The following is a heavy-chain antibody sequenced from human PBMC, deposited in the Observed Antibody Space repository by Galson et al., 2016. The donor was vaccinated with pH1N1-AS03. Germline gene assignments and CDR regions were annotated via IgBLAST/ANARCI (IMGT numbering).Heavy chain of an antibody. CDR3: ARGSGGYGLVV. CDR2: IYHSRST. J-gene: IGHJ6*02. Sequence: TWIRQPPGKGLEWIGNIYHSRSTYYSPSLKSRVTISIDRSQNQFSLKLTSVTAADTAVYYCARGSGGYGLVVWGQGTTVTVSS. V-gene: IGHV4-30-2*01. D-gene: IGHD5-12*01.